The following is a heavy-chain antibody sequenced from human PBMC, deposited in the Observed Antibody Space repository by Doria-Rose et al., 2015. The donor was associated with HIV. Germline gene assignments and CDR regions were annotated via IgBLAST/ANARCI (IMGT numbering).Heavy chain of an antibody. CDR2: INAGNGHT. V-gene: IGHV1-3*01. J-gene: IGHJ4*01. CDR1: GYAFANYA. Sequence: QVQLVQSGAEVREPGASVKVSCKASGYAFANYAIHWVRQAPGHRFEWMGWINAGNGHTKYSQRFQDRVNITWDTSAKTSHMELGSLRSEDTAIYYCARSGSYSAYDFGSPLDLWGQGVLVSVSS. CDR3: ARSGSYSAYDFGSPLDL. D-gene: IGHD5-12*01.